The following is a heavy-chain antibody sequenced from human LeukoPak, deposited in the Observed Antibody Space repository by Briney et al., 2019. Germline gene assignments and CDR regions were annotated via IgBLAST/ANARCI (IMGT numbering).Heavy chain of an antibody. Sequence: GGTLRLSCTAAGFTFTSYDMTWVRQAPGKGLEWVSYISNSGNTIYYADSVNGRFTISRDNSKNTLYLQMNSLRAEDTAVYYCAKDIDWGGWDDGGYWGQGTLVTVSS. CDR1: GFTFTSYD. CDR2: ISNSGNTI. J-gene: IGHJ4*02. V-gene: IGHV3-48*01. D-gene: IGHD6-19*01. CDR3: AKDIDWGGWDDGGY.